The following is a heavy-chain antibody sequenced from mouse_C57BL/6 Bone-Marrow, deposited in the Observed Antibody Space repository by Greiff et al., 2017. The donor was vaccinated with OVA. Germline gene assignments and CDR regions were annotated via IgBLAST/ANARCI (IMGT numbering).Heavy chain of an antibody. CDR3: AKGGGSSPYYFDY. V-gene: IGHV2-5*01. CDR1: GFSLTSYG. D-gene: IGHD1-1*01. Sequence: VMLVESGPGLVQPSQSLSITCTVSGFSLTSYGVHWVRQSPGKGLEWLGVIWRGGSTDYNAAFMSRLSITKDNSKSQVFFKMNSLQADDTAIYYCAKGGGSSPYYFDYWGQGTTLTVSS. CDR2: IWRGGST. J-gene: IGHJ2*01.